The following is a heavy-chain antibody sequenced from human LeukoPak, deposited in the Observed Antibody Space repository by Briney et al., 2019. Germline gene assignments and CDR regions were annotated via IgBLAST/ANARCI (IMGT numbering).Heavy chain of an antibody. Sequence: GGSLRLSCAVSGFTLSAYWMSWVRQAPGKGLEWVADIKQDGGEKNYGDSVKGRFTISRDNAKNSLYLQMNYLRAEDTAVYYCAKDPPTVTTSSDYWGQGTLVTVSS. D-gene: IGHD4-11*01. CDR3: AKDPPTVTTSSDY. V-gene: IGHV3-7*03. CDR1: GFTLSAYW. CDR2: IKQDGGEK. J-gene: IGHJ4*02.